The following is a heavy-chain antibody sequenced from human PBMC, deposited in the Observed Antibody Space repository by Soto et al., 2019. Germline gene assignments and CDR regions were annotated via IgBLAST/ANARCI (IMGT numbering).Heavy chain of an antibody. D-gene: IGHD3-22*01. CDR1: GFTFSSYA. Sequence: PGGSLRLSCAASGFTFSSYAMSWVRQAPGKGLEWVSAISGSGGSTYYADSVKGRFTISRDNSKSTLYLQMNSLRAEDTAVYYCAKDTEEGTPITMIVVVISSFDYWGQGTLVTVSS. CDR2: ISGSGGST. CDR3: AKDTEEGTPITMIVVVISSFDY. V-gene: IGHV3-23*01. J-gene: IGHJ4*02.